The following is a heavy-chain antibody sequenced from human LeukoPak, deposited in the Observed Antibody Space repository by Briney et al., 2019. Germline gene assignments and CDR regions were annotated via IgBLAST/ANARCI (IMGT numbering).Heavy chain of an antibody. CDR2: IYYSGST. Sequence: SETLSLTCTVSGGSISSYYWSWLRQPPGKGLEGIGYIYYSGSTNYNPSLKSRVTISVDTSKNQFSLKLSSVTAADTAVYYCARGRSIAARTAFDYWGQGTLVTVSS. D-gene: IGHD6-6*01. CDR3: ARGRSIAARTAFDY. V-gene: IGHV4-59*01. CDR1: GGSISSYY. J-gene: IGHJ4*02.